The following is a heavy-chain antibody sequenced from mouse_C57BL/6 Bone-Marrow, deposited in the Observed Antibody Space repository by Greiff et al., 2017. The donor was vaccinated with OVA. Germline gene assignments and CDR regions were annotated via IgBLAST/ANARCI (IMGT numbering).Heavy chain of an antibody. CDR1: GYAFTNYL. D-gene: IGHD1-1*01. J-gene: IGHJ3*01. CDR2: INPGSGGT. V-gene: IGHV1-54*01. CDR3: ARKSDYYGSSY. Sequence: VQLQQSGAELVRPGTSVKVSCKASGYAFTNYLIEWVKQRPGQGLEWIGVINPGSGGTNYNEKFKGKATLTADKSSSTAYMQLSSLTSEDSAVYFCARKSDYYGSSYWGQGTLVTVSA.